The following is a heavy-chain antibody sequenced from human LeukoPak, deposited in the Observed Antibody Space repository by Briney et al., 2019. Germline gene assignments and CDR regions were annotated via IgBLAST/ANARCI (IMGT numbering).Heavy chain of an antibody. CDR3: ARDTATDYGMDV. Sequence: ASVKVSCKASGYTFTSYYMHWVRQAPGQGLEWMGIINPSGGSTSYAQKFQGRVTTTRDTSTSTVYMELSSLRSEDTAVYYCARDTATDYGMDVWGQGTTVTVSS. J-gene: IGHJ6*02. CDR1: GYTFTSYY. V-gene: IGHV1-46*01. CDR2: INPSGGST. D-gene: IGHD5-18*01.